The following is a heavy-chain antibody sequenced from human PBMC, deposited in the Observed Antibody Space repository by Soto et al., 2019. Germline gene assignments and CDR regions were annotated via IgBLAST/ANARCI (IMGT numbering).Heavy chain of an antibody. CDR3: ARGPDSSGLYPSS. CDR2: IYYSGST. CDR1: GGSISSGGYY. V-gene: IGHV4-31*03. Sequence: PSETLSLTCTVSGGSISSGGYYWSWIRQHPGKGLEWIGYIYYSGSTYYNPSLKSRVTISVDTSKNQFSLKLSSVTAADTAVYYCARGPDSSGLYPSSWGKGTLVTVSS. J-gene: IGHJ5*02. D-gene: IGHD3-22*01.